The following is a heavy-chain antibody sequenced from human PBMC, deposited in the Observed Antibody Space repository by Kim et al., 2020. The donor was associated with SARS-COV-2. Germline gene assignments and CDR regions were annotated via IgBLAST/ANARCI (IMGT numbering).Heavy chain of an antibody. Sequence: GQGRFTISRDDSKNTLYLQMNSLRAEDTDVYYCARVYYDILTGYYYGMDVWGQGTTVTVSS. J-gene: IGHJ6*02. V-gene: IGHV3-30*04. D-gene: IGHD3-9*01. CDR3: ARVYYDILTGYYYGMDV.